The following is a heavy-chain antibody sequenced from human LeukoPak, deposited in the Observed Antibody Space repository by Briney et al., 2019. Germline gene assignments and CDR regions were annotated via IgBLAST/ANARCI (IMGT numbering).Heavy chain of an antibody. V-gene: IGHV3-66*01. Sequence: GGSLRLSCAASGVTVSSNYMSWVRQAPGKGLEWVLVIYRGGRTYYADSVKGRFTISRDNSKNTLYLQMNSLRAEDTAVYYCARVWYGSGSLYYYYYYMDVWGKGTTVTIS. D-gene: IGHD3-10*01. CDR3: ARVWYGSGSLYYYYYYMDV. CDR2: IYRGGRT. J-gene: IGHJ6*03. CDR1: GVTVSSNY.